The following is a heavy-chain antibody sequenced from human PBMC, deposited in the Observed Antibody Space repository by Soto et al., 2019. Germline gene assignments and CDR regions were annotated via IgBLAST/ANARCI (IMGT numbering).Heavy chain of an antibody. D-gene: IGHD3-3*01. CDR1: GYNFNIYG. CDR3: ARDPHEYWTSYWFDP. Sequence: ASVKVSCKASGYNFNIYGINWVRQAPGQGLELMGWISAYDGKTTYAEKFQVRVTMTTDASTSTAYMELRSLRSDDTAVYYCARDPHEYWTSYWFDPWGQGTLVNVSS. CDR2: ISAYDGKT. V-gene: IGHV1-18*01. J-gene: IGHJ5*02.